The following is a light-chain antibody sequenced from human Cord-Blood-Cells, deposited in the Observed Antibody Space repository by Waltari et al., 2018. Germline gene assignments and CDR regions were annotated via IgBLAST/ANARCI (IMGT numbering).Light chain of an antibody. J-gene: IGKJ1*01. CDR3: QQRRNGPRT. Sequence: EIVLTQSPAILSLSPGERATLSSRASQGVSSYLACYQQKPGQAPSLLIYDASNRATGIPARFRGSGSGTDFTFTISSLEPEDFAVYCCQQRRNGPRTFGPGTKVKIK. V-gene: IGKV3-11*01. CDR1: QGVSSY. CDR2: DAS.